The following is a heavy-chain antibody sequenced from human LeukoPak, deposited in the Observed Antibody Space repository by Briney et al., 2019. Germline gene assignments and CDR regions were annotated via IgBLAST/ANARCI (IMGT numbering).Heavy chain of an antibody. CDR1: GYTFTDHY. J-gene: IGHJ4*02. D-gene: IGHD3-22*01. CDR3: ARGVHTSTYYRIDY. V-gene: IGHV1-2*02. Sequence: ASVKVSFKASGYTFTDHYMHWVRQAPGQGLEWMGWINPNSGGTNYAQKFQGRVTMTRDTSISTAYMELSRLRSDDTAVYSCARGVHTSTYYRIDYWGQGTLVTVSS. CDR2: INPNSGGT.